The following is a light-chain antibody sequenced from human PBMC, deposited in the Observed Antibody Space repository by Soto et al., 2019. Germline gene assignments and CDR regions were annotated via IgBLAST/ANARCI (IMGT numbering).Light chain of an antibody. CDR3: QQYGGSSLYT. CDR2: GAS. V-gene: IGKV3-20*01. Sequence: EMVLTQSPGTMSLSPGERATLSCRASQSVSSSYLAWYQQKPGQAPRLLIYGASSRATGIPDRFSGSRSGTDFTLTISRLEPEDFAVYYCQQYGGSSLYTFGQGTKLEIK. J-gene: IGKJ2*01. CDR1: QSVSSSY.